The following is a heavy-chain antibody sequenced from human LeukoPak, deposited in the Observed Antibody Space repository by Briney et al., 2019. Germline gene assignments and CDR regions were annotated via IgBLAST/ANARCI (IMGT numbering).Heavy chain of an antibody. CDR2: ISSSSSYI. J-gene: IGHJ4*02. D-gene: IGHD5-24*01. V-gene: IGHV3-21*01. CDR1: GFTFSSYS. CDR3: VRGAGLQFDALDY. Sequence: PGGSLRLSCAASGFTFSSYSMNWVRQAPGEGLEWVSSISSSSSYIYYADSVKGRFTISRDNAKNSLYLQMNSLRAEDTAVYYCVRGAGLQFDALDYWGQGTLVTVSS.